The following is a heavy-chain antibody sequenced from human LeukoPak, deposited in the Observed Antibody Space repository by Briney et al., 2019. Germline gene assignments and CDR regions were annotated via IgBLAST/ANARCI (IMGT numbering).Heavy chain of an antibody. V-gene: IGHV3-7*01. CDR3: ARENIAAAGPNPNFDY. CDR2: IKEDGSEK. D-gene: IGHD6-13*01. J-gene: IGHJ4*02. CDR1: GFTFSSNW. Sequence: PGRSLRLSCAASGFTFSSNWMSWVRQAPGKGLEWVANIKEDGSEKYYVDSVKGRFTISRDNAKNTLYLQMNSLRAEDTAVYYCARENIAAAGPNPNFDYWGQGTLVTVSS.